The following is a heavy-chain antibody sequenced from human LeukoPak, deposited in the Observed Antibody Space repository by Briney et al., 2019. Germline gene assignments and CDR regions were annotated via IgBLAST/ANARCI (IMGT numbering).Heavy chain of an antibody. J-gene: IGHJ4*02. CDR2: ISTSSSYT. V-gene: IGHV3-11*05. D-gene: IGHD2-21*02. Sequence: GGSLRLSCAASGFTFSDYYMSWIRQAPGRGLEWVSYISTSSSYTNYADSVKGRFTISRDNAKNSLYLQMTSLRAEDTALYYCARAEGGPATAIYWGQGTLVTVSS. CDR3: ARAEGGPATAIY. CDR1: GFTFSDYY.